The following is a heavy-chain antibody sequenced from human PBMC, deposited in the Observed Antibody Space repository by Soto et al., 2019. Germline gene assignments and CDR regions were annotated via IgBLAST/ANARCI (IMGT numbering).Heavy chain of an antibody. CDR2: IYYSGST. Sequence: PSDTLSLTCTVSGGSISSGGYYWSWIRQHPGKGLEWIGYIYYSGSTYYNPSLKSRVTISVDTSKNQFSLKLSSVTAADTAVYYCARVSDYAPNFDYWGQGTLVTVSS. CDR1: GGSISSGGYY. CDR3: ARVSDYAPNFDY. D-gene: IGHD4-17*01. V-gene: IGHV4-31*03. J-gene: IGHJ4*02.